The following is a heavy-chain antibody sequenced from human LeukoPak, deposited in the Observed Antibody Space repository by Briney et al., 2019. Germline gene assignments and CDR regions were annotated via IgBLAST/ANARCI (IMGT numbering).Heavy chain of an antibody. CDR1: GYTFTNYD. D-gene: IGHD3-22*01. J-gene: IGHJ4*02. CDR2: MNPNSGNA. Sequence: GASVKVSCKASGYTFTNYDINWVRQATGQGLEWMGWMNPNSGNAGYVQKFQGRVTMTRNTSISTAYMELSRLRSDDTAVYYCARGYYYDSSGYNLFDYWGQGTLVTVSS. V-gene: IGHV1-8*01. CDR3: ARGYYYDSSGYNLFDY.